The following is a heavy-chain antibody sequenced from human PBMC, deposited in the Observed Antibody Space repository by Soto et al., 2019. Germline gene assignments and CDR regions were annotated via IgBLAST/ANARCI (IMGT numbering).Heavy chain of an antibody. CDR2: IYSSGNT. D-gene: IGHD1-7*01. V-gene: IGHV4-61*03. CDR3: ARDRGLLNWSYGYFDY. CDR1: GVTMSYGGYS. J-gene: IGHJ4*02. Sequence: PSETLSLICSVSGVTMSYGGYSWSWIRQSPGKGLEWIGRIYSSGNTNYNPSLKSRITMSVDTSKNHFSLKVTSVTAADTAVYYCARDRGLLNWSYGYFDYWGQGALVTSPQ.